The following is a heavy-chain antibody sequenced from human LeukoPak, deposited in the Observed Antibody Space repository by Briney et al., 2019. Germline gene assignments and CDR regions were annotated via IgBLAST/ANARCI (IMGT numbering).Heavy chain of an antibody. D-gene: IGHD3-3*01. V-gene: IGHV3-23*01. CDR3: AKELRRTTIFGVVTFDY. CDR2: ISGSGGST. Sequence: GGSLRLSCAASGFTFSSYAMSWVRQAPGKGLEWVSAISGSGGSTYYADSVKGRFTISRDNSKNTLYLQMNSLRAEDTAVYYCAKELRRTTIFGVVTFDYWGQGTLVTVSS. J-gene: IGHJ4*02. CDR1: GFTFSSYA.